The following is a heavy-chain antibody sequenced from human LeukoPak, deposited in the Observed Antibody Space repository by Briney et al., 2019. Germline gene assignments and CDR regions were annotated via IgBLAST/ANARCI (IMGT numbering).Heavy chain of an antibody. CDR1: GGSFSGYY. Sequence: SETLSLTCAVYGGSFSGYYWSWIRQPPGKGLEWIGEINHSGSTNYNPSLKSRVTISVDTSKNQFSLKLSSVTAADTAVYYCARSAAADPDYYYYYMDVWGKGTTVTVSS. D-gene: IGHD6-13*01. CDR2: INHSGST. V-gene: IGHV4-34*01. J-gene: IGHJ6*03. CDR3: ARSAAADPDYYYYYMDV.